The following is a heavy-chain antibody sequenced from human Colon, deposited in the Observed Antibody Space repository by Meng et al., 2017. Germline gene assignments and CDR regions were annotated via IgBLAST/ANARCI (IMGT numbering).Heavy chain of an antibody. Sequence: QVQLVQSGAEVKKPGASVKVSCKASGYAFTSYEINWVRQAPGQGLEWMGWMNPNSDNTASAQHFLGRVTMIRDISINTAYMELTSLRFDDTAVYYCARDRIGGFDLWGQGTLVTVSS. CDR3: ARDRIGGFDL. CDR2: MNPNSDNT. D-gene: IGHD2/OR15-2a*01. CDR1: GYAFTSYE. J-gene: IGHJ4*02. V-gene: IGHV1-8*01.